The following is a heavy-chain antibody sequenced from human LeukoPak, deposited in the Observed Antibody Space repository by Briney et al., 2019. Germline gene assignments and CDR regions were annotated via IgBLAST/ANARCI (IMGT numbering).Heavy chain of an antibody. CDR1: GLTVSSIY. V-gene: IGHV3-66*01. CDR2: IYSGGST. J-gene: IGHJ3*02. Sequence: GGSLRLSCAASGLTVSSIYMSWVCQAPGKGLEWVSVIYSGGSTYYADSVRGRFTISRDNSKHTLHLQMNSLRAEDTAVYYCARISNRAFDIWGQGTMITVSS. CDR3: ARISNRAFDI.